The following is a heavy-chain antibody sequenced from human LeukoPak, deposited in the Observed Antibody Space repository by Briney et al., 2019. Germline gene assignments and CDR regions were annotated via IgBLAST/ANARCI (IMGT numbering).Heavy chain of an antibody. CDR2: ISYDGSNK. CDR1: GFTFSSYG. CDR3: AKGEYSGYDYFDY. D-gene: IGHD5-12*01. Sequence: GGSLRLSCAASGFTFSSYGTHWVRQAPGKGLEWVAVISYDGSNKYYADSVKGRFTISRDNSKNTLYLQMNSLRAEDTAVYYCAKGEYSGYDYFDYWGQGTLVTVSS. V-gene: IGHV3-30*18. J-gene: IGHJ4*02.